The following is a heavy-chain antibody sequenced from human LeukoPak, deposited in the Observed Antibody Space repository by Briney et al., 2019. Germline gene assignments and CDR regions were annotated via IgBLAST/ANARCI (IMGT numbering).Heavy chain of an antibody. CDR3: AKDMGALAGQIDY. D-gene: IGHD6-19*01. J-gene: IGHJ4*02. V-gene: IGHV3-9*01. CDR2: ISWNSGRI. CDR1: GFTFDDYA. Sequence: GGSLRLSCAASGFTFDDYAMHWVRQAPGKGLGWVSGISWNSGRIGYADSVKGRFTISGDNAKNSLYLQMNNLRPEDTALYYCAKDMGALAGQIDYWGQGTLVTVSS.